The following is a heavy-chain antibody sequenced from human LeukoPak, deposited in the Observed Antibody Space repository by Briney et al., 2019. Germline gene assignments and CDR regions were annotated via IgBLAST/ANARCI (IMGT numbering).Heavy chain of an antibody. V-gene: IGHV4-4*07. D-gene: IGHD2-2*01. CDR1: GGSISSYY. CDR3: ARDRVVPAARGDAFDI. CDR2: IYTSGST. J-gene: IGHJ3*02. Sequence: SETLSLTCTVSGGSISSYYWSWIRQPAGKGLEWIGRIYTSGSTNYNPSLKSRVTMSVDTSKNQFSLKLSSVTAADTAVYYCARDRVVPAARGDAFDIWGQGTMVTASS.